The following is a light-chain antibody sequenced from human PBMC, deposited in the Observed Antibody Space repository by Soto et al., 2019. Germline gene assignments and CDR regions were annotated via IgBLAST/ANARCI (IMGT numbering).Light chain of an antibody. V-gene: IGKV3-20*01. Sequence: IVLTHSPGTLSFSAWERSTLSCSSSQSVSSSYLAWYQQKPGQAPRLLIYGASSRATGIPDRISGSGPGTDFTLTISRLEPEDFAVYYCQQYGSSPITFGQGTRLEIK. CDR1: QSVSSSY. J-gene: IGKJ5*01. CDR2: GAS. CDR3: QQYGSSPIT.